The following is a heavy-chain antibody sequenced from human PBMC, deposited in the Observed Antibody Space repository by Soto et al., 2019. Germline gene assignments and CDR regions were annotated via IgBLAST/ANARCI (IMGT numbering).Heavy chain of an antibody. CDR3: ARGRTYYDYVWGSYRYDY. Sequence: KPSETLSLTCAVYGGSFSGYYWSWIRQPPGKGLEWIGEINHSGSTNYNPSLKSRVTTSVDTSKNQFSLKLSSVTAADTAVYYCARGRTYYDYVWGSYRYDYWGQGTLVTVSS. D-gene: IGHD3-16*02. J-gene: IGHJ4*02. V-gene: IGHV4-34*01. CDR2: INHSGST. CDR1: GGSFSGYY.